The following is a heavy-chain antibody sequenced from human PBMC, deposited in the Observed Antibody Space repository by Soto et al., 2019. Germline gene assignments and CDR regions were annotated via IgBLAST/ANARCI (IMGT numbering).Heavy chain of an antibody. D-gene: IGHD5-18*01. Sequence: GGSLRLSCSASGFTFSSYAIHWVRQAPGKGLEYVSAISSNGGSTYYADSVKGRFTISRDNSKNTLYLQMSSLRAEDTAVYYCVKDTAMVNPDFDYWGQGTLVTVSS. V-gene: IGHV3-64D*06. CDR3: VKDTAMVNPDFDY. J-gene: IGHJ4*02. CDR2: ISSNGGST. CDR1: GFTFSSYA.